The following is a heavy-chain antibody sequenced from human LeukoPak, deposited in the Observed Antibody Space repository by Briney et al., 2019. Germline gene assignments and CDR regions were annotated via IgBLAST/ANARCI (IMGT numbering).Heavy chain of an antibody. D-gene: IGHD6-19*01. CDR1: GYTFTSYG. CDR2: IIPIFGTA. J-gene: IGHJ6*03. Sequence: ASVKVSCKASGYTFTSYGISWVRQAPGQGLEWMGGIIPIFGTANYAQKFQGRVTITADESTSTAYMELSSLRSEDTAVYYCARGSVAGMNYYYYMDVWGKGTTVTVSS. CDR3: ARGSVAGMNYYYYMDV. V-gene: IGHV1-69*13.